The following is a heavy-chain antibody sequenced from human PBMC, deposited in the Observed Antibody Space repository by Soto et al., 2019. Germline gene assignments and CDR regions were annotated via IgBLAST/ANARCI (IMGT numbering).Heavy chain of an antibody. CDR3: ARDRGSSWPYYYYYGMDV. D-gene: IGHD6-13*01. V-gene: IGHV3-48*02. CDR1: GFTFSSYS. CDR2: ISSSSSTI. Sequence: LRLSCAASGFTFSSYSMNWVRQAPGKGLEWVSYISSSSSTIYYADSVKGRFTISRDNAKNSLYLQMNSLRDEDTAVYYCARDRGSSWPYYYYYGMDVWGQGTTVTVSS. J-gene: IGHJ6*02.